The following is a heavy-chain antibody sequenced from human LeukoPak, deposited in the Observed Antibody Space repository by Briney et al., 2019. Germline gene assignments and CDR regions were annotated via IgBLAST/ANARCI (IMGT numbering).Heavy chain of an antibody. CDR1: GGSISSSNW. D-gene: IGHD5-12*01. CDR3: ARGGFGPPRSRYYYYGMDV. CDR2: IYHSGST. V-gene: IGHV4-4*02. J-gene: IGHJ6*04. Sequence: SGTLSLTCAVSGGSISSSNWGSGVRQPPGQGLEWIGEIYHSGSTNYNPSLKSRVTISVDKSKNQFSLKLSSVTAADTAVYYCARGGFGPPRSRYYYYGMDVWGKGTTVTVSS.